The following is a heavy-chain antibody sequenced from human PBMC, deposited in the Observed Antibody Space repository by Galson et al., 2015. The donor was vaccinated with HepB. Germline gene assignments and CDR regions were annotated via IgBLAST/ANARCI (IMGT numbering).Heavy chain of an antibody. J-gene: IGHJ3*02. Sequence: LSLTCAVSGGSFSGYYWSWIRQPPGKGLEWIGEINHGGETSFTPSLKSRVTISLDTSKNQFSLNLSSVTAADTAVYYCAREAGEKAFDIWGQGTMVTVSS. D-gene: IGHD3-10*01. CDR3: AREAGEKAFDI. V-gene: IGHV4-34*01. CDR2: INHGGET. CDR1: GGSFSGYY.